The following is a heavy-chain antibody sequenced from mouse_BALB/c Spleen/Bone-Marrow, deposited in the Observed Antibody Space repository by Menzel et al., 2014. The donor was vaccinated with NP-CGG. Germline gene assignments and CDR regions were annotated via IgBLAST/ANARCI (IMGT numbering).Heavy chain of an antibody. Sequence: EVKLVESGGGLVQPKGSLKLSCAASESTFNTYAMNWVRQAPGKGLEWVARIRSKSNNYATYYADSVKDRFTISRDDSQSLLYLQMNNLKTEDTAMYYCVTSTYFDVWGAGTTVTVSS. V-gene: IGHV10-1*02. CDR1: ESTFNTYA. J-gene: IGHJ1*01. CDR2: IRSKSNNYAT. D-gene: IGHD6-1*01. CDR3: VTSTYFDV.